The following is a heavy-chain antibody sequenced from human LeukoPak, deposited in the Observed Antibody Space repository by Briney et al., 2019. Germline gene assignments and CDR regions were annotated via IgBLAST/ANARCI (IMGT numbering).Heavy chain of an antibody. D-gene: IGHD3-22*01. J-gene: IGHJ4*02. CDR2: ISGSGGST. V-gene: IGHV3-23*01. CDR1: GFTFSSYA. Sequence: GGPLRLSCAASGFTFSSYAMSWVRQAAGKGLEWVSAISGSGGSTYYADSVKGRFTISRDNSKNTLYLQMNSLRAEDTAVYYCAKEGRGWYYYDSSGPDYWGQGTLVTVSS. CDR3: AKEGRGWYYYDSSGPDY.